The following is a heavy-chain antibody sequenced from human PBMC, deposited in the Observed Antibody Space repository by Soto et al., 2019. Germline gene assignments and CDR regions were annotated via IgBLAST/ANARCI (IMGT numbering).Heavy chain of an antibody. J-gene: IGHJ4*02. CDR3: ARALLHSLVVPDFDY. Sequence: ASVKVSCKASGYSFNKYGITWVRQAPGQGLEWMGWISTYDGETHHAQKVRDRVTLTTDTSTGTAYMDLRSLRSDDTAVYYCARALLHSLVVPDFDYWGQGTLVTVSS. D-gene: IGHD2-21*01. V-gene: IGHV1-18*01. CDR1: GYSFNKYG. CDR2: ISTYDGET.